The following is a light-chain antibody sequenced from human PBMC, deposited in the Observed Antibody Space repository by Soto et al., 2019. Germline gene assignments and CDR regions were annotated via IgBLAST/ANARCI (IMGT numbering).Light chain of an antibody. Sequence: QSALTQPASVSGSPRQSITISCTGTSSDVGGFNYVSWYQHHPGKAPKLMIYEVSNRPSGVSSRFSGSKSGNTASLTISGLQAEDEADYYCSSYINSITFVVFGGGTKLTVL. CDR2: EVS. J-gene: IGLJ2*01. V-gene: IGLV2-14*01. CDR1: SSDVGGFNY. CDR3: SSYINSITFVV.